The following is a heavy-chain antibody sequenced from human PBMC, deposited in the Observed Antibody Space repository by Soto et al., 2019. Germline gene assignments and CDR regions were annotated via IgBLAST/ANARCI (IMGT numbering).Heavy chain of an antibody. J-gene: IGHJ4*02. D-gene: IGHD5-18*01. CDR2: ISSSSSYI. Sequence: EVQLVESGGGLVKPGGSLRLSCAASGFTFSSYSMNWVRQAPGKGLEWVSSISSSSSYIYYADSVKGRFTISRDNAKNSLYLQMNSLRAEDTGVYYCSRDQPVYSYGYGLGYWGQGTLVTVSS. CDR1: GFTFSSYS. CDR3: SRDQPVYSYGYGLGY. V-gene: IGHV3-21*01.